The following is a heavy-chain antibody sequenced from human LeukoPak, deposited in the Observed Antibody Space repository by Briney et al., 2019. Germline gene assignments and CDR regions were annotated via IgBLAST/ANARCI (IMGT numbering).Heavy chain of an antibody. Sequence: ASVKVSCKASVYTFTSYDINWVRQAPGQGLEWMGWMNPNSGNTGYAQKFQGRVTMTRNTSISTAYMELSSLRSEDTAVYYCARGGGYYDRSAKYFIRPPEYWGQGTLVTVSS. CDR3: ARGGGYYDRSAKYFIRPPEY. D-gene: IGHD3-22*01. CDR2: MNPNSGNT. CDR1: VYTFTSYD. J-gene: IGHJ4*02. V-gene: IGHV1-8*01.